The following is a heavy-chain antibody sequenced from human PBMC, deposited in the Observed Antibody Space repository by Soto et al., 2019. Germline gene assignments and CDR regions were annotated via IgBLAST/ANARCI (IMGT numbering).Heavy chain of an antibody. D-gene: IGHD2-15*01. V-gene: IGHV3-23*01. CDR1: GFTFNTFA. Sequence: EVLLLESGGGLVQPGGSLRLSCAASGFTFNTFAMTWVRQAPGKGLEWVSALSGSGSLSYYADSVKGRFTISRDNSQNTMYLQMNTLRVDETAVYFCARDRGGALDSWGQGTLVTVSS. CDR3: ARDRGGALDS. J-gene: IGHJ4*02. CDR2: LSGSGSLS.